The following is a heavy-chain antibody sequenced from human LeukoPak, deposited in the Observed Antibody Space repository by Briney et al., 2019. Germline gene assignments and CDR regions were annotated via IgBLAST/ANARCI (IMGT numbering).Heavy chain of an antibody. J-gene: IGHJ4*02. CDR3: ARVGFLEWSLYFDY. CDR2: IYHSGST. V-gene: IGHV4-38-2*02. CDR1: GYSISSGYY. Sequence: SETLSLTCTVSGYSISSGYYWGWIRQPPGKGLEWIGSIYHSGSTYYNPSLKSRVTISVDTSKNQFSLKLSSVTAADTAVYYCARVGFLEWSLYFDYWGQGTLVTVSS. D-gene: IGHD3-3*02.